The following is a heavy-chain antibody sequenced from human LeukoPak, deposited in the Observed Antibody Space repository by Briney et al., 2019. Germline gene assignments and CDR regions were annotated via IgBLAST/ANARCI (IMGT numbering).Heavy chain of an antibody. Sequence: ASVKVSCKVSGYTLTELSMHWVRQAPGKGLEWMGGFDPEDGETIYAQKFQGRVTMTEDTSTDTAYMGLSSLRSEDTAVYYCATCNPYYYGSRNLKELDYWGQGTLVTVSS. CDR1: GYTLTELS. CDR2: FDPEDGET. J-gene: IGHJ4*02. D-gene: IGHD3-10*01. V-gene: IGHV1-24*01. CDR3: ATCNPYYYGSRNLKELDY.